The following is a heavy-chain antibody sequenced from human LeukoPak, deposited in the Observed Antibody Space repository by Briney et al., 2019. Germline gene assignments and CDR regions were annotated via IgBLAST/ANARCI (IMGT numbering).Heavy chain of an antibody. Sequence: ASVKVSCKASGYTFTGYYMHWVRQAPGQGLEWTGWINPNSGGTNYAQKFQGRVTMTRDTSISTAYMELSRLRSDDTAVYYCARVRSGGSCYDYWGQGTLVTVSS. V-gene: IGHV1-2*02. CDR3: ARVRSGGSCYDY. CDR1: GYTFTGYY. D-gene: IGHD2-15*01. J-gene: IGHJ4*02. CDR2: INPNSGGT.